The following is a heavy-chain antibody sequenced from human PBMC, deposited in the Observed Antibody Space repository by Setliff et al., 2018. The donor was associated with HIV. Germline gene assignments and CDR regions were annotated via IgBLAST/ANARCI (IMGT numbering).Heavy chain of an antibody. D-gene: IGHD3-10*01. V-gene: IGHV1-69*05. CDR2: IIPIFGTA. J-gene: IGHJ6*03. CDR3: VREGLWFGDRGYYMDV. CDR1: GGTFSSYA. Sequence: SVKVSCKASGGTFSSYAISWVRQAPGQGLECMGGIIPIFGTANYAQKFQGRVTITTDESTSTAYMELSSLRSEDTAVYYCVREGLWFGDRGYYMDVWGTGTAVTVSS.